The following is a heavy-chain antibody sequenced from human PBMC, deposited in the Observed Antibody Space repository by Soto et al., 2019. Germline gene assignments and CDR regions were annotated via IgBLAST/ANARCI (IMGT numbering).Heavy chain of an antibody. CDR3: ARASVSGRRFDY. CDR1: GYTFSSYY. CDR2: INPSGGST. Sequence: GASVQVSCKASGYTFSSYYMHWVRQAPGQGLEWMGIINPSGGSTTYAQKFQGRVTMTRDTSTSTVYMELSSLTSEDTAVYYCARASVSGRRFDYWGEGTLVTVSS. D-gene: IGHD6-19*01. V-gene: IGHV1-46*03. J-gene: IGHJ4*02.